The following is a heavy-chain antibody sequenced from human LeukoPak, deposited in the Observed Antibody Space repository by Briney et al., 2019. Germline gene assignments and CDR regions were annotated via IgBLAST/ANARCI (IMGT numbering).Heavy chain of an antibody. CDR1: RFTFSSYA. J-gene: IGHJ5*02. V-gene: IGHV3-23*01. D-gene: IGHD3-10*01. CDR2: ITGSGVDT. Sequence: GGSLRLSCSASRFTFSSYAMSWVRQAPGKGLEWVSAITGSGVDTYYVDSVKGRFTISRDNSKNTLYQQMNSLRAEDTAVYYCAKDLDKEVRGVLSWGQGTLVTVSS. CDR3: AKDLDKEVRGVLS.